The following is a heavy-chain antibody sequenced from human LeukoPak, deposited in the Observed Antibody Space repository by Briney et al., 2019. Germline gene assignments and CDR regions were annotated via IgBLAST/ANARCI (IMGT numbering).Heavy chain of an antibody. J-gene: IGHJ5*02. D-gene: IGHD4-17*01. V-gene: IGHV3-23*01. CDR2: ISGSGGST. CDR1: GFTFSIYA. Sequence: GGSLRLSCAASGFTFSIYAMSWVRQAPGKGLEWVAAISGSGGSTYYADSVKGRFTISRDNSKNTLYLQMNSLRAEDTAVYYCAKDHPRSTVTTPFNWFDPWGQGTLVTVSS. CDR3: AKDHPRSTVTTPFNWFDP.